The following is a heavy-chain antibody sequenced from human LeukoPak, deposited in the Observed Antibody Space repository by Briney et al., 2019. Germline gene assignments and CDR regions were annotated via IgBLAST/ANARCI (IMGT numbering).Heavy chain of an antibody. V-gene: IGHV3-53*01. CDR2: IYSGGST. Sequence: PGGSLRLSCAASGFAVSSNYISWGRQPPGKRLEWGSGIYSGGSTYYADSVKGRFTLSRDNSKKTLYLEMNSLRAEDTGVYYCARRGYCSSTSCYNEDYWGQGTLVTVSS. CDR1: GFAVSSNY. J-gene: IGHJ4*02. CDR3: ARRGYCSSTSCYNEDY. D-gene: IGHD2-2*01.